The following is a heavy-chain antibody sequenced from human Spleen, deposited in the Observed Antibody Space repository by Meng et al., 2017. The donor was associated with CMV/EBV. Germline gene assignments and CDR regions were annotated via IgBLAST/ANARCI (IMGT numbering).Heavy chain of an antibody. V-gene: IGHV3-11*01. CDR3: ARGHRGGYNYAPYYGMDV. J-gene: IGHJ6*02. D-gene: IGHD5-18*01. CDR2: ISKGGEIV. CDR1: GFTFRDRY. Sequence: GESLKISCAASGFTFRDRYMSWMRQAPGKGLEWISYISKGGEIVYYADSVRGRFTISRDNSKNTLYLQMNSLRAEDTAVYYCARGHRGGYNYAPYYGMDVWGQGTTVTVSS.